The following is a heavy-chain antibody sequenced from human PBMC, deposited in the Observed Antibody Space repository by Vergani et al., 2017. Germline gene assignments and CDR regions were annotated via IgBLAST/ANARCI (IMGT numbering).Heavy chain of an antibody. CDR2: IYSGGSST. CDR1: GFTFSSYA. Sequence: EVQLLESGGGLVQPGGSLRLSCAASGFTFSSYAMSWVRQAPGKGLEWVSVIYSGGSSTYYADSVKGRFTISRDNSKNTLYLQMNSLRAEDTAVYYCAKDDAFDIWGQGTMVTVSS. CDR3: AKDDAFDI. J-gene: IGHJ3*02. V-gene: IGHV3-23*03.